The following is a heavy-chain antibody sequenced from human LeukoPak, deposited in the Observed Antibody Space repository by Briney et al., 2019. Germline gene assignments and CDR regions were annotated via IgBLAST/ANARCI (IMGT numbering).Heavy chain of an antibody. CDR3: ATRYSYGFYYFDY. V-gene: IGHV1-24*01. J-gene: IGHJ4*02. CDR2: FDPEDGET. Sequence: GASVKVSCKVSGYTLTELSMHWVRQAPGKGLEWMGGFDPEDGETIYAQKFQGGVTMTEDTSTDTAYMELSSLRSEDTAVYYCATRYSYGFYYFDYWGQGTLVTVSS. CDR1: GYTLTELS. D-gene: IGHD5-18*01.